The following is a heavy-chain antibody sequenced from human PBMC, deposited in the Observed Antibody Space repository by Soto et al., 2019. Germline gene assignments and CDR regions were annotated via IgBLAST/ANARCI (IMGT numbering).Heavy chain of an antibody. CDR1: GFTFSSYA. V-gene: IGHV3-23*01. Sequence: PGGSLRLSCAASGFTFSSYAMSWVRQAPGKGLEWVSAISGSGGSTYYADSVKGRFTISRDNSKNTLYLQMNSLRAEDTAVYYCAKDQGYCSGGSCYIVLFDYWGQGTLVTVSS. J-gene: IGHJ4*02. CDR3: AKDQGYCSGGSCYIVLFDY. CDR2: ISGSGGST. D-gene: IGHD2-15*01.